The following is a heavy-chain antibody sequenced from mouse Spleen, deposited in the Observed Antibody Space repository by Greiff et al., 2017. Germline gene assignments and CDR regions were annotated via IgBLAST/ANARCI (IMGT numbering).Heavy chain of an antibody. Sequence: EVQGVESGGGLVKPGGSLKLSCAASGFTFSSYAMSWVRQSPEKRLEWVAEISSGGSYTYYPDTVMGRFTISRDNAKNTLYLEMSSLRSEDTAMYYCARERDGYYGFDYWGQGTTLTVSS. CDR1: GFTFSSYA. D-gene: IGHD2-3*01. CDR3: ARERDGYYGFDY. V-gene: IGHV5-9-4*01. CDR2: ISSGGSYT. J-gene: IGHJ2*01.